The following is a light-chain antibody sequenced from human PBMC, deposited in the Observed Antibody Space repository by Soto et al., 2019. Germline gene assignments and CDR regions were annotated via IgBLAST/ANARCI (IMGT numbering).Light chain of an antibody. V-gene: IGKV3-11*01. J-gene: IGKJ4*01. Sequence: EIVLAQSPATLSLSPGERATLPCRASQSVRSFLAWYQQKPGQAPRLLIYDASNRATGIPARFSGSGSGTDFTLTISSLEPEDFAVYYCQQRSNWPPTFGGGTKVDIK. CDR3: QQRSNWPPT. CDR1: QSVRSF. CDR2: DAS.